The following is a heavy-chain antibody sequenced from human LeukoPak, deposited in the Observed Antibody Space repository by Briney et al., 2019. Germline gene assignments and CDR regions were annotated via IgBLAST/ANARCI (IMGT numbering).Heavy chain of an antibody. CDR1: GFTFSSYW. D-gene: IGHD3-10*01. Sequence: GGSLRLTCAASGFTFSSYWMSWVRQAPGKGLEWVANIKKDGIEKYYVDSVKGRFTISRDNAKTSLYLQMNSLRAEDTAVYYCARDRDGIALIRDRTYYYMDVWGKGTTVTVSS. J-gene: IGHJ6*03. CDR3: ARDRDGIALIRDRTYYYMDV. V-gene: IGHV3-7*01. CDR2: IKKDGIEK.